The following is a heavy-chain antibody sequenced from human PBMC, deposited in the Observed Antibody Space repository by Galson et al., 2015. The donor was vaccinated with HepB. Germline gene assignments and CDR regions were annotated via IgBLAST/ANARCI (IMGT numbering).Heavy chain of an antibody. J-gene: IGHJ2*01. D-gene: IGHD5-18*01. Sequence: SLRLSCAASGFTFSNYGMHWVRQAPGKGLEWVAVVSYDGSDKYYADSVKGRFTISRDNSKNTPYLQMNSLRAEDSAVYYCAKVPRGYSYGWYLDFWGRGTLVTVSS. CDR3: AKVPRGYSYGWYLDF. CDR2: VSYDGSDK. CDR1: GFTFSNYG. V-gene: IGHV3-30*18.